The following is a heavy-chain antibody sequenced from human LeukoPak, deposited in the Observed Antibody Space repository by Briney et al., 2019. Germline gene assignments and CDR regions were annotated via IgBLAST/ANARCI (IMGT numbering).Heavy chain of an antibody. J-gene: IGHJ5*02. Sequence: GGSLRLSCAASGFTFSSYWMNWVRQAPGKGLVWVSRINSDGSSTIYADSVKGRFTISRNNAKNTLYLQMNSLRAEDTAVYYCARDIIPYCGGDCYDNWFDPWGQGTLVTVSS. CDR3: ARDIIPYCGGDCYDNWFDP. CDR1: GFTFSSYW. D-gene: IGHD2-21*02. CDR2: INSDGSST. V-gene: IGHV3-74*01.